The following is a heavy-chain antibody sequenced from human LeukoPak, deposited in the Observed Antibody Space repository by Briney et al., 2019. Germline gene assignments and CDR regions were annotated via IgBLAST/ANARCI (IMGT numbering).Heavy chain of an antibody. CDR2: VNSDESRA. J-gene: IGHJ1*01. Sequence: GGSLRLSCAASGFTFSRHWMYWVRQAQGKGLVWVSRVNSDESRAIIADSVKGRFTISRDNARDTVYLQMNSLSVEDTAVYFCGSGRTEEDSVAIEHWGQGTLVTVSS. CDR1: GFTFSRHW. D-gene: IGHD1/OR15-1a*01. V-gene: IGHV3-74*01. CDR3: GSGRTEEDSVAIEH.